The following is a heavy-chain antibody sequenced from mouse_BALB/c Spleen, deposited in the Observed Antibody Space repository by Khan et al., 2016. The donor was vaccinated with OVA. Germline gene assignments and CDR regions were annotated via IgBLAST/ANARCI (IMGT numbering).Heavy chain of an antibody. CDR1: GFSFTSYT. J-gene: IGHJ1*01. CDR3: TSYGNYAHWYFDV. V-gene: IGHV5-6-4*01. Sequence: QLEESGGGLVRPGGSLKLSCAASGFSFTSYTMSWVRQTPEKRMEWVATISSGSTYNYYPDSVKGRFTISRDNAKNSLYLQMSGLKSEDTAMYYCTSYGNYAHWYFDVWGAGPTVTVSS. CDR2: ISSGSTYN. D-gene: IGHD2-1*01.